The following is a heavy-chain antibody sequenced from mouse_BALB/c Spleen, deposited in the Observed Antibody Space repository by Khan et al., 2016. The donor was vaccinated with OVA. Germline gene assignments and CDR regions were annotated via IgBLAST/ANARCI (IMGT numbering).Heavy chain of an antibody. CDR2: ISPGSGDT. J-gene: IGHJ3*01. CDR1: GYTFTDYY. D-gene: IGHD1-2*01. V-gene: IGHV1-77*01. CDR3: AIRNYFGYTVAY. Sequence: QVQLQQSGAELARPGASVKLSCKASGYTFTDYYINWVKQRTGQGLEWIGEISPGSGDTYYTERFKGMATLTADKSSSTAYMQLSSLTSEASAVYYCAIRNYFGYTVAYWGQGTLGTGSA.